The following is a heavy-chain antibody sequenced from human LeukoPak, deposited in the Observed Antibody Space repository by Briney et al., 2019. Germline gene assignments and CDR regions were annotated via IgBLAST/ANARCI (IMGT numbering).Heavy chain of an antibody. CDR3: AKDHGGNCAFDI. D-gene: IGHD4-23*01. J-gene: IGHJ3*02. CDR2: ISGDGGST. V-gene: IGHV3-43*02. Sequence: PGGSLRLSCAASGFTFDDYAMHWVRQVPGKGLEWVSLISGDGGSTFYADSVKGRFTISRDNSKNSLYLQMNSLRTEDTALYYCAKDHGGNCAFDIWGQGTMVTVSS. CDR1: GFTFDDYA.